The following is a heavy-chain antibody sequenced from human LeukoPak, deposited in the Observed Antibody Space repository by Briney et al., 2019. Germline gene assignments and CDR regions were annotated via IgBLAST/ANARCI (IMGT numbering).Heavy chain of an antibody. CDR3: AKERGPFTAFDY. CDR1: GFTFRSYG. V-gene: IGHV3-33*06. CDR2: IWSDGNNK. D-gene: IGHD3-10*01. J-gene: IGHJ4*02. Sequence: GGSLRLSRAASGFTFRSYGMHWVRQAPGKGLEWVAVIWSDGNNKFYADSVKGRFTIFRDNSRNTLDLVLTSLRPDDTAVYYCAKERGPFTAFDYWGQGALVTVS.